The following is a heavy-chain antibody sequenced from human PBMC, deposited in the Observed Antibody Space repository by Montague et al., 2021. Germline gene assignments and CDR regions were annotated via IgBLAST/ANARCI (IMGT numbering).Heavy chain of an antibody. CDR1: GASITSNIYY. CDR3: ARVFSSWYVGWFDP. V-gene: IGHV4-39*07. D-gene: IGHD6-13*01. Sequence: SETLSLTCTVSGASITSNIYYWGWTRQSPGKGLEWIGSIYYSGNSFYQPSLKSRIIMAVDTFKNQFSLKLSSVTAADTAIYYCARVFSSWYVGWFDPWGQGTLVTVSS. J-gene: IGHJ5*02. CDR2: IYYSGNS.